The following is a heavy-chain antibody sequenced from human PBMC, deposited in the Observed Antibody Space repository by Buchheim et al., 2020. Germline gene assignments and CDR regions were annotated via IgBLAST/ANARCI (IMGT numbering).Heavy chain of an antibody. CDR1: GFALSSHG. Sequence: EVQLLESGGGLVQPGGSLRLSCATSGFALSSHGMSWVRQAPGKGLEWVAVISGGNDGTYYADSVKGRFTISRDNPRNTLFFQMNSLTAEDTALYYCAREGYDWKSNFAHWGQGTL. CDR2: ISGGNDGT. V-gene: IGHV3-23*01. J-gene: IGHJ4*02. D-gene: IGHD1-20*01. CDR3: AREGYDWKSNFAH.